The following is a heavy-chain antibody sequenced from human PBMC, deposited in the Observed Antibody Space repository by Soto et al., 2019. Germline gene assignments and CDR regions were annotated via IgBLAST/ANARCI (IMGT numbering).Heavy chain of an antibody. D-gene: IGHD3-16*01. V-gene: IGHV3-33*01. Sequence: GGSLRLSCAASGFTFSGFGMHWVRQAPGKGLEWVAIIWYDGSDKYYADSVKGRFTISRDNPKNTLYLQMNSLRAEDTAVYHCAFGNLSYYFDFWGQGTPVTVSS. CDR1: GFTFSGFG. J-gene: IGHJ4*02. CDR3: AFGNLSYYFDF. CDR2: IWYDGSDK.